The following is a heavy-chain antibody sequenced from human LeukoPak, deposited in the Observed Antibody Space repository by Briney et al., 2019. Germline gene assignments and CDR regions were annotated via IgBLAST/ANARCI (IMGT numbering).Heavy chain of an antibody. Sequence: GGSLRLSCAASGFTFSSYWMSWVRQAPGKGLEWVANIKQDGSEKYYVDSVKGRFTISRDNAKNSLYLQMNSLRAEDTAVYYCAKDSSGWYGNYFDYWGQGTLVTVSS. D-gene: IGHD6-19*01. CDR3: AKDSSGWYGNYFDY. V-gene: IGHV3-7*03. CDR1: GFTFSSYW. CDR2: IKQDGSEK. J-gene: IGHJ4*02.